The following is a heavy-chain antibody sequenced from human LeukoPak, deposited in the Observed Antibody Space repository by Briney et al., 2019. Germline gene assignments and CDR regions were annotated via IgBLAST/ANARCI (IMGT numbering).Heavy chain of an antibody. Sequence: GASVKVSCKASGYTFTSYDINWVRQAPGQGLEWMGWISGYNDNTKYAQKLRGRVTMTTDTSTSTAYMELRSLRSDDTAVYYCARATGRVVRGITWRYFDYWGQGTLVTVSS. J-gene: IGHJ4*02. CDR2: ISGYNDNT. V-gene: IGHV1-18*01. D-gene: IGHD3-10*01. CDR1: GYTFTSYD. CDR3: ARATGRVVRGITWRYFDY.